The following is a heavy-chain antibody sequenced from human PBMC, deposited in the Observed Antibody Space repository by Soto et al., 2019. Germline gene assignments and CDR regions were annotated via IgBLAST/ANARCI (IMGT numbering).Heavy chain of an antibody. J-gene: IGHJ4*02. CDR2: IYTSGST. V-gene: IGHV4-4*07. CDR3: ASDRGIINDYDTLTGGIFDY. CDR1: GGSISSYY. Sequence: SETLSLTCTVSGGSISSYYWSWIRQPAGKGLEWIGRIYTSGSTNYNPSLKSRVTMSVDTSKNQFSLKLSSVTAADTAVYYCASDRGIINDYDTLTGGIFDYWGPGTLVTVSS. D-gene: IGHD3-9*01.